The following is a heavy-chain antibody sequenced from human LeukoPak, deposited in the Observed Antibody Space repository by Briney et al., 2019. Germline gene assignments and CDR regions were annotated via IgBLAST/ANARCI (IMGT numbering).Heavy chain of an antibody. D-gene: IGHD4-23*01. J-gene: IGHJ4*02. CDR3: ATFTYGGDHGDY. CDR2: ISAYNGNT. CDR1: GYTFTSYG. Sequence: ASVKVSCKSSGYTFTSYGISWVRQAPGQGHEWMGWISAYNGNTNYAQKLQGRVTMTTDTSTSTAYMELRSLRSDDTAVYYCATFTYGGDHGDYWGQGTLVTVSS. V-gene: IGHV1-18*01.